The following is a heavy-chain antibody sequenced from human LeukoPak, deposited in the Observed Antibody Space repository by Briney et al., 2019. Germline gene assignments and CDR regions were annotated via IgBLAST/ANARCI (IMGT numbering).Heavy chain of an antibody. Sequence: TSETLSLTCAVYGGSFSGYYWSWIRQPPGKGLEWIGEINHSGSTNYNPSLKSRVTISVDTSKKQFSLKMSSVTAADTAVYYCARARHYGSGSYYKGWITFDYWGQGTLVTVSS. CDR2: INHSGST. D-gene: IGHD3-10*01. J-gene: IGHJ4*02. CDR1: GGSFSGYY. CDR3: ARARHYGSGSYYKGWITFDY. V-gene: IGHV4-34*01.